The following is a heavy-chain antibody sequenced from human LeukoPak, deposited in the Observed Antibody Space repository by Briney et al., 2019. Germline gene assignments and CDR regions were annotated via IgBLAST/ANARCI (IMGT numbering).Heavy chain of an antibody. D-gene: IGHD3-10*01. CDR2: IYHSGST. V-gene: IGHV4-30-2*01. J-gene: IGHJ3*02. CDR3: ARGDYYGSGSYFALDI. CDR1: GGSISSGGYS. Sequence: PSETLSLTCAVSGGSISSGGYSWSWIRQPPGKGLEWIGYIYHSGSTYYNPSLKSRVTISVDRSKNQFSLKLSSVTAADTAVYYCARGDYYGSGSYFALDIWGQGTMVTVSS.